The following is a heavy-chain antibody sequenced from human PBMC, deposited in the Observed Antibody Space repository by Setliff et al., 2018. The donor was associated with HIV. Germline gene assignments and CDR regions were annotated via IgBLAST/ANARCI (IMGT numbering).Heavy chain of an antibody. Sequence: PGGSLRLSCAASGFTFTNYGMSWVRQAPGRGLEWVSSISIGSGAAIYYAESVQGRFTVSRDNSKNSLYLQMNGLRVEDTGVYYCARDNLYYNLYDGSPVYGMDVWGQGTTVTVSS. D-gene: IGHD3-3*01. CDR2: ISIGSGAAI. J-gene: IGHJ6*02. CDR3: ARDNLYYNLYDGSPVYGMDV. CDR1: GFTFTNYG. V-gene: IGHV3-21*01.